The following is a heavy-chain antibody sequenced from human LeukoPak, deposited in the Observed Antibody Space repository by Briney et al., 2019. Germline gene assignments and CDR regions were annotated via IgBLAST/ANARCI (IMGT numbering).Heavy chain of an antibody. CDR2: IKSKTDGGTT. D-gene: IGHD2-2*01. CDR1: GFTFSNAW. J-gene: IGHJ4*02. CDR3: TTDWLGRLVVPAAISGLLYYFDY. V-gene: IGHV3-15*01. Sequence: GGSLRLSCAASGFTFSNAWMSWVRQAPGKGLEWVGRIKSKTDGGTTDYAAPVKGRVTISRDDSKNTLYLQMNSLKTEDTAVYYCTTDWLGRLVVPAAISGLLYYFDYWGQGTLVTVSS.